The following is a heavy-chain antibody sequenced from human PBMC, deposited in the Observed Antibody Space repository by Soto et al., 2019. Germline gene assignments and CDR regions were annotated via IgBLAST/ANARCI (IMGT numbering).Heavy chain of an antibody. CDR2: ISAYNGNT. D-gene: IGHD3-3*01. V-gene: IGHV1-18*04. CDR1: GYTFTSYG. J-gene: IGHJ6*02. Sequence: QVQLVQSGAEVKKPGASVKVSCKASGYTFTSYGISWVRQAPGQGLEWMAWISAYNGNTNYAQKLQGRVTMTTDTSTITAYRERRRLRSGDTAVYCCASYGIITIFGVFIRPSYYDWGRDVWGQGTTVTVSS. CDR3: ASYGIITIFGVFIRPSYYDWGRDV.